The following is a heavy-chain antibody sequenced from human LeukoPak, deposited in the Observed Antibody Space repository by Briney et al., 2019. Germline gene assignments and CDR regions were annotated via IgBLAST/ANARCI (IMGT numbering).Heavy chain of an antibody. V-gene: IGHV3-64D*06. J-gene: IGHJ3*02. D-gene: IGHD3-10*01. CDR3: VKDMVRGAPGAFDI. CDR2: ISSNGGST. Sequence: GGSLRLSCSASGFTFSSYAMHWVRQAPGKGLEYVSAISSNGGSTYYADSVKGRFAISRDNSKNTLYLQMSSLRAEDTAVYYCVKDMVRGAPGAFDIWGQGTMVTVSS. CDR1: GFTFSSYA.